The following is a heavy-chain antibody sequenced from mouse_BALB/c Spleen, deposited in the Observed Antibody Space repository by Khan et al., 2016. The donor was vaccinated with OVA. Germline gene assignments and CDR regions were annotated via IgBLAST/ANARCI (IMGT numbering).Heavy chain of an antibody. Sequence: VQLQQSGAELVKAGASVKMSCKASGYTFTSYWMHWVKQRLGQGLEWFAETNPTNGRTYYNEKFKSKATLTVDKSSSTAYMLLRGPTFVYAAVYYCARIKKLVATYFDYWGQGTTLTVSS. CDR2: TNPTNGRT. J-gene: IGHJ2*01. CDR3: ARIKKLVATYFDY. CDR1: GYTFTSYW. D-gene: IGHD1-1*01. V-gene: IGHV1S81*02.